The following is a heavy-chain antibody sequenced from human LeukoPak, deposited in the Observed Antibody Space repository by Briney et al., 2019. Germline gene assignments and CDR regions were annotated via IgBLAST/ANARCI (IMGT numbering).Heavy chain of an antibody. V-gene: IGHV3-23*01. Sequence: PGGSLRLSCAASGFTFSSYAMSWVRQAPGKGLEWVSAISGSGGSTYYADSVRGRFTISRDNSKNTLYLQMNSLRTEDTAVYYCASAKSWIQLFDYWGQGTLVTVSS. CDR1: GFTFSSYA. D-gene: IGHD5-18*01. J-gene: IGHJ4*02. CDR3: ASAKSWIQLFDY. CDR2: ISGSGGST.